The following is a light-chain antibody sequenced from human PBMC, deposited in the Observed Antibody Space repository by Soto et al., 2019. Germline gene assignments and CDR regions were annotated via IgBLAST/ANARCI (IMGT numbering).Light chain of an antibody. CDR3: QQYGSSPRT. V-gene: IGKV3-20*01. J-gene: IGKJ2*01. CDR1: QSVTSSY. CDR2: GAS. Sequence: EIVLTQSPGTLSLSPGERATLSCRASQSVTSSYLAWYQQKPGQAPRLLIYGASSRATGIPDRFSGSGSGTDFTLTISRLEPVDFAVYYCQQYGSSPRTFGQGTKLEI.